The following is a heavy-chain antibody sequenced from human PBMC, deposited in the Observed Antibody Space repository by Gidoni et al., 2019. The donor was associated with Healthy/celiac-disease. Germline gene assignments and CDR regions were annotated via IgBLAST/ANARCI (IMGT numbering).Heavy chain of an antibody. CDR1: GSTFSSYE. J-gene: IGHJ6*02. CDR3: ARGEDDYGDYRGMDV. V-gene: IGHV3-48*03. Sequence: EVQLVESGGGLVQPGGSLRLSCAASGSTFSSYEMNWVRQAPGKGLEWVSYISSSGSTIYYADSVKGRFTISRDNAKNSLYLQMNSLRAEDTAVYYCARGEDDYGDYRGMDVWGQGTTVTVSS. D-gene: IGHD4-17*01. CDR2: ISSSGSTI.